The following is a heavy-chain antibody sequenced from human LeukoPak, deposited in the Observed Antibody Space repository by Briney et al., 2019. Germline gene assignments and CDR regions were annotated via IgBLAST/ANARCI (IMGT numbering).Heavy chain of an antibody. CDR2: ISSSGSTI. CDR3: ARERGEDPPYYFDY. J-gene: IGHJ4*02. V-gene: IGHV3-48*03. Sequence: GGSLRLSCAASGFTFSSYAMSWVRQAPGKGLEWVSYISSSGSTIYYADSVKGRFTISRDNAKNSLYLQMNSLRAEDTAVYYCARERGEDPPYYFDYWGQGTLVTVSS. CDR1: GFTFSSYA. D-gene: IGHD2-15*01.